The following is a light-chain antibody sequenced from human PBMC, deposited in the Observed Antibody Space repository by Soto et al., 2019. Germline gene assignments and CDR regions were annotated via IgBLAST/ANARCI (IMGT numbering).Light chain of an antibody. Sequence: QSVLTQPDSVFGSPGQSITFSCTGTSSDVGGYNFVSWYQQHPGKAPKLLIYGNSNRPSGVPDRFSGSKSGTSASLAITGLQAEDEADYYCQSYDSSLYVFGTGTKVTVL. J-gene: IGLJ1*01. V-gene: IGLV2-14*03. CDR2: GNS. CDR1: SSDVGGYNF. CDR3: QSYDSSLYV.